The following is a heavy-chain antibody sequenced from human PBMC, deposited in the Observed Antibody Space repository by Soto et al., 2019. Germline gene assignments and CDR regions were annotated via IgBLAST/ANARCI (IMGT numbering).Heavy chain of an antibody. CDR2: ITASGTQT. D-gene: IGHD6-13*01. Sequence: EVQVLESGGGLVQPGGSLRLSCAASGFSFRKYAMTWVRQAPGQGLQYVSSITASGTQTFYADSVKGRFTISRDNSRNTLYLQMNSLRAEDTALYHCAKDVGARGAGTWGQGTLVTVSS. J-gene: IGHJ4*02. CDR1: GFSFRKYA. CDR3: AKDVGARGAGT. V-gene: IGHV3-23*01.